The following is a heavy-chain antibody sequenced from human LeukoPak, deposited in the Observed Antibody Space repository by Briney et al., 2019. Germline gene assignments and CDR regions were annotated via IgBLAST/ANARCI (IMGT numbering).Heavy chain of an antibody. CDR1: GFTFSSYA. Sequence: GGSLRLSCATSGFTFSSYAMSWVRQAPGKGLEWVSVISGSGGSTYYADSVKGRFTISRDNSKNTLYLQMNSLRAEDTAVYYCAKDESPHFYDSSGYYASWGQGTLVTVSS. D-gene: IGHD3-22*01. V-gene: IGHV3-23*01. CDR3: AKDESPHFYDSSGYYAS. J-gene: IGHJ5*02. CDR2: ISGSGGST.